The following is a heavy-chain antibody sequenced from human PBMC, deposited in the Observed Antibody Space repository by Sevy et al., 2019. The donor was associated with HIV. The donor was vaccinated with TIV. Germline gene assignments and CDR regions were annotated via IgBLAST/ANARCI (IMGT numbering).Heavy chain of an antibody. CDR1: GFKFDNYD. CDR2: FSGTDGSGTDGTT. Sequence: GGSLRLSCAASGFKFDNYDFSWVRQAPGKGLEWVSGFSGTDGSGTDGTTNYTDSVKGRFIISTDNSKNTLYLEMNSLRVDDTAVYYCAKAGRYSSVWYSTGEPFDYWGQGTLVTVSS. CDR3: AKAGRYSSVWYSTGEPFDY. D-gene: IGHD6-13*01. V-gene: IGHV3-23*01. J-gene: IGHJ4*02.